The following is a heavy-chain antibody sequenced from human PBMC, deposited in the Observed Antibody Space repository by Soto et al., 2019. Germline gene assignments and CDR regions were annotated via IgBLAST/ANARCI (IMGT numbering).Heavy chain of an antibody. CDR3: ARPCYDFRTGLVTDAVGI. V-gene: IGHV1-18*01. CDR1: GYTFTSYG. Sequence: ASVKVSCKASGYTFTSYGISWVRQAPGQGLEWMGWISAYNGNTNYAQKLQGRVTMTTDTSTSTAYMELRSLRSDDTAVYYCARPCYDFRTGLVTDAVGIWGQGTMVTGS. D-gene: IGHD3-3*01. CDR2: ISAYNGNT. J-gene: IGHJ3*02.